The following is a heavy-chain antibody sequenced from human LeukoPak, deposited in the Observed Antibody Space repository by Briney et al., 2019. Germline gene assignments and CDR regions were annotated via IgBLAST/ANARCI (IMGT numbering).Heavy chain of an antibody. CDR3: ARVSGYSYGFLGSYYYYYMDA. CDR2: IYYSGST. V-gene: IGHV4-59*01. J-gene: IGHJ6*03. Sequence: SETLSLTCTVSGGSISSYYWSWIRQPPGKGLEWIGYIYYSGSTNYNPSLKSRVTISVDTSKNQFSLKLSSVTAEDTAVYYCARVSGYSYGFLGSYYYYYMDAWGKGTTVTISS. D-gene: IGHD5-18*01. CDR1: GGSISSYY.